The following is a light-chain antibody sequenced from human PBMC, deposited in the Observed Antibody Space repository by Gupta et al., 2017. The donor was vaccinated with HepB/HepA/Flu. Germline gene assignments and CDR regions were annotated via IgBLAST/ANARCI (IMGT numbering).Light chain of an antibody. J-gene: IGKJ4*01. CDR2: DAS. CDR1: HSVSRY. V-gene: IGKV3-11*01. CDR3: QQRTNWPALT. Sequence: DIVLPPSPATLSLSPGERATLSCRASHSVSRYLSWYQQKPGQAPRLLIYDASNRATGIPVRFSGSGSGTDFTLTISGLEPEDFAVYYCQQRTNWPALTFGGGTKVEIK.